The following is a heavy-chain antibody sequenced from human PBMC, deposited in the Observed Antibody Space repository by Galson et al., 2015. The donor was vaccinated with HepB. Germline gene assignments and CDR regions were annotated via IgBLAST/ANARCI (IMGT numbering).Heavy chain of an antibody. Sequence: LRLSCAASGFTFSAYAMHWVRQAPGKELEWVALVSSDESNKYYADSVRGRFTISRDNSRNTVYLQMNSLRAEDTAVYYCARTFYFDYWGQGTLVTVSS. CDR1: GFTFSAYA. V-gene: IGHV3-30*04. CDR3: ARTFYFDY. J-gene: IGHJ4*02. CDR2: VSSDESNK.